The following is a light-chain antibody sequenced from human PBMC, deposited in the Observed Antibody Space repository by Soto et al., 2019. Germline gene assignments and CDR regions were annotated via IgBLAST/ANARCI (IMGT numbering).Light chain of an antibody. V-gene: IGKV3-15*01. Sequence: EIVMTQSPATLSVSPGERATLSCRASQSVSSNLAWYQQNPAQAPRLLIYGASTRATGIPARFSGSGSGTEFTLTISSLQSEAFAVYYCQQYNNWPPTFGQGTRLEIK. J-gene: IGKJ5*01. CDR1: QSVSSN. CDR2: GAS. CDR3: QQYNNWPPT.